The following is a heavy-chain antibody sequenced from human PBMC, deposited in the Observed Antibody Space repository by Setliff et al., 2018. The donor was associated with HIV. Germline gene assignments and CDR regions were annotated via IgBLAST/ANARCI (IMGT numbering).Heavy chain of an antibody. CDR2: IWYDGSNK. Sequence: PGGSLRLSCAASGFTFSSYGMHWVRQAPGKGLEWVAVIWYDGSNKYYADSVKGRFTISRDNSKNTLYLQMNSLRVEDTAVYHCARSPQGGYFDYWGQGTLVTVSS. J-gene: IGHJ4*03. CDR1: GFTFSSYG. V-gene: IGHV3-33*01. CDR3: ARSPQGGYFDY.